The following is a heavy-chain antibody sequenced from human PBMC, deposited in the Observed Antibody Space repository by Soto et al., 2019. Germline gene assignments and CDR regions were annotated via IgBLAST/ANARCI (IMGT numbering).Heavy chain of an antibody. D-gene: IGHD3-16*01. CDR1: AYSYTSYG. V-gene: IGHV1-18*01. CDR3: ARDTRKELWAEGLNAMDV. J-gene: IGHJ6*02. Sequence: QVQLVQSGPEVKKPGASVNVSCKASAYSYTSYGISWVRQAPGQGLEWMGWISAYNGQTNYAQKFRGRVTFTTDASTSTAFMQLRSLRSDDTAMYYWARDTRKELWAEGLNAMDVWGQGTTVTV. CDR2: ISAYNGQT.